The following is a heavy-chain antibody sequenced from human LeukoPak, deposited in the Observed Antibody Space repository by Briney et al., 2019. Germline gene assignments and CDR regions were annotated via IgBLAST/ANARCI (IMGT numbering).Heavy chain of an antibody. CDR1: GYTFTSYY. V-gene: IGHV1-46*01. CDR3: ARAGASYCGGDCHLEY. CDR2: INPTGGST. D-gene: IGHD2-21*02. Sequence: GASVEVSCKASGYTFTSYYMHWVRQAPGQGLEWMGIINPTGGSTSYAQKFQGRVTMTRDTSTSTVYMELSSLRSEDTAVYYCARAGASYCGGDCHLEYWGQGTLVTVSS. J-gene: IGHJ4*02.